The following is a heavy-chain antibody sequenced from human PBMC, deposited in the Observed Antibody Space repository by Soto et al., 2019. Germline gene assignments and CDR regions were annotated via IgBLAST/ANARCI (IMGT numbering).Heavy chain of an antibody. CDR2: MSGGGRSA. CDR3: AKGPIFGVENIYDY. D-gene: IGHD3-3*01. Sequence: DVQLLESGGDLVQPGGSLRLSCAASGFTFSSYAMSWVRQAPGKGLEWVSSMSGGGRSAYDAYAVQGRFTISRDNSKNTLYLQMNNLRDEDTALYYCAKGPIFGVENIYDYWGQGTLVTVSS. J-gene: IGHJ4*02. CDR1: GFTFSSYA. V-gene: IGHV3-23*01.